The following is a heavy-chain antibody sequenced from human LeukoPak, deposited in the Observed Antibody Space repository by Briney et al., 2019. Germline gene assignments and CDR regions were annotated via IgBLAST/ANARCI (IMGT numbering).Heavy chain of an antibody. CDR3: AGDGVGVLPGDAFDI. Sequence: PGGSLTLSCAASGFSFSTHSMNWVPQAPGKGLEWISFINLDRTDIHYGGSVKGRFTISRDNAKNSLYLQMHTLRAEDTAVYYCAGDGVGVLPGDAFDIWSQGTMVTVSS. CDR1: GFSFSTHS. CDR2: INLDRTDI. J-gene: IGHJ3*02. D-gene: IGHD1-26*01. V-gene: IGHV3-21*05.